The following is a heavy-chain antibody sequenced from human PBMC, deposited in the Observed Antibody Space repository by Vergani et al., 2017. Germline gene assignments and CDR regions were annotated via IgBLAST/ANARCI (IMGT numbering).Heavy chain of an antibody. J-gene: IGHJ4*02. CDR2: ISWNSGSI. CDR3: AKGDTVGDDY. CDR1: GFTFDDYA. Sequence: EVQLVESGGGLVQPGRSLRLSCAASGFTFDDYAMHWVRQPPGKGLGWVSGISWNSGSIVYADSVKGRFTISRDNAKNSLYLQMNSLRAEDTALYYCAKGDTVGDDYWGQGTLVTVSS. D-gene: IGHD4-11*01. V-gene: IGHV3-9*01.